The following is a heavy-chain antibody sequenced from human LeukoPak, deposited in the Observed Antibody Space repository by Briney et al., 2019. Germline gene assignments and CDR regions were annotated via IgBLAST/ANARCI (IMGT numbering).Heavy chain of an antibody. CDR1: GGAISSSTYF. V-gene: IGHV4-39*02. J-gene: IGHJ4*02. D-gene: IGHD3-10*01. Sequence: PSETLSLTCSVSGGAISSSTYFWAWIRQPPGKGLEWIGTMQYSGRTYYNPSLRSRVTVSVDTSKSQFSLNLNSVTAADTAVYYCAREVSGNYEHWADSWGQGILVTVSS. CDR2: MQYSGRT. CDR3: AREVSGNYEHWADS.